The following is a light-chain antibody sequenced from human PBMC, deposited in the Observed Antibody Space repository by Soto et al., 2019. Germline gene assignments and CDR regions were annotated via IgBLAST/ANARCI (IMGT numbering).Light chain of an antibody. Sequence: EIVMTQSPATPSVSPGERATLSCRASQSVSSKLAWYQQKPGQAPRLLIYGASTRATGIPARFSGSGSGTEFTLTISSLQSEDFAVYYCQQYNNWPPITFGQGTKVDIK. CDR3: QQYNNWPPIT. J-gene: IGKJ1*01. V-gene: IGKV3-15*01. CDR2: GAS. CDR1: QSVSSK.